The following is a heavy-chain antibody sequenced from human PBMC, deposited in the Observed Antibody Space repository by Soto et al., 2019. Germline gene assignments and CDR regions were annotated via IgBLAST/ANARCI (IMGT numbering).Heavy chain of an antibody. Sequence: QVQLQESGPGLVRPSETLSLTCTVSGGSIRNYYWAWIRQSAGKGLEWIGRIYPSGSTHYNPSLTGGVTMSIDTSKNQFSLRRTSVTAVDTPTYYCARDYDVNTALDYWYFDLWGRSTLVTVSS. CDR3: ARDYDVNTALDYWYFDL. V-gene: IGHV4-4*07. J-gene: IGHJ2*01. CDR2: IYPSGST. D-gene: IGHD5-18*01. CDR1: GGSIRNYY.